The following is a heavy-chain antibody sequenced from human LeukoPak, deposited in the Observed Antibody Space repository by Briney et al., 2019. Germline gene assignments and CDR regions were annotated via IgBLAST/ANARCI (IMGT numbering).Heavy chain of an antibody. Sequence: KLSETLSLTCTVSGGSISSYYWSWIRQPPGKGLEWIGYIYTSGSTNYNPSLKSRVTISVDTSKNQFSLKLSSVTAADTAVYYCARSASGDFWSGSFDYWGQGTLVTVSS. J-gene: IGHJ4*02. CDR2: IYTSGST. CDR1: GGSISSYY. V-gene: IGHV4-4*09. D-gene: IGHD3-3*01. CDR3: ARSASGDFWSGSFDY.